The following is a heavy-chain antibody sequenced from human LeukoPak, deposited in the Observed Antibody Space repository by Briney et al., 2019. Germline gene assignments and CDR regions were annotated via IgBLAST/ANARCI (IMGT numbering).Heavy chain of an antibody. Sequence: GGSLRLSCAASGFTFSNYWMHWVRQAPGKGLQWVSRINERATIISYADSVKGRFTISRENARNTLYLQMNSLTAEDTAVYYCVRDLILVWTPGDDFDHWGQGTLVTVSS. J-gene: IGHJ4*02. CDR3: VRDLILVWTPGDDFDH. CDR2: INERATII. V-gene: IGHV3-74*01. D-gene: IGHD3-16*01. CDR1: GFTFSNYW.